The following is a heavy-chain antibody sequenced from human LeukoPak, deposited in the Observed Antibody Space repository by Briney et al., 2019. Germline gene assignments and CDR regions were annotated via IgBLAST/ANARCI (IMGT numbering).Heavy chain of an antibody. J-gene: IGHJ4*02. CDR2: ISSSSTYI. CDR1: GFTFSSYS. CDR3: ARELLGAPTPGAY. D-gene: IGHD1-26*01. V-gene: IGHV3-21*01. Sequence: PGGSLRLSCAASGFTFSSYSMNWVRQAPGKGLEWVSSISSSSTYIYYADSVKGRFTISRDNAKNSLYLQMNSLRAEDTAVYYCARELLGAPTPGAYWGQGTRVAVSS.